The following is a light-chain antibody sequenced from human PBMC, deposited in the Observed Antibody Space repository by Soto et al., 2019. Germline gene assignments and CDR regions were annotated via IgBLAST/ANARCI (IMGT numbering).Light chain of an antibody. Sequence: QSVLTQPASVSGSPGQSITISCTGTSSDVGGYIYVSWYRQHPGKAPKLMIYEVSNRPSGVSNRFSGSKSGNTASLTISGLQAEDEADYYCSSYTSSSTSYVFGTGTKVTVL. J-gene: IGLJ1*01. CDR1: SSDVGGYIY. CDR3: SSYTSSSTSYV. V-gene: IGLV2-14*01. CDR2: EVS.